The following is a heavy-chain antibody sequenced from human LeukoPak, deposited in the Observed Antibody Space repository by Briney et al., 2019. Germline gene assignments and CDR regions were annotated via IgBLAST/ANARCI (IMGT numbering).Heavy chain of an antibody. J-gene: IGHJ6*02. D-gene: IGHD2-2*02. CDR1: GGSFSSYA. CDR2: IIPIFGIA. V-gene: IGHV1-69*04. CDR3: ASRYCSSTSCYMYYYYGMDV. Sequence: GASVKVSCKASGGSFSSYAISWVRRAPGQGLEWMGRIIPIFGIANYAQKFQGRVTITADKSTSTAYMELSSLRSEDTAVYYCASRYCSSTSCYMYYYYGMDVWGQGTTVTGSS.